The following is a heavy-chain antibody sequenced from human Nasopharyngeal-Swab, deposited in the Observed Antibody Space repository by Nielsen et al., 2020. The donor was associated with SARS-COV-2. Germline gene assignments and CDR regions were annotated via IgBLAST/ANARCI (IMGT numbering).Heavy chain of an antibody. CDR2: ISSSSTYI. CDR1: GFTFSTYN. V-gene: IGHV3-21*01. CDR3: ARDGLDYDFWSAYFMDV. J-gene: IGHJ6*02. D-gene: IGHD3-3*01. Sequence: GESLKISCAASGFTFSTYNMNWVRQAPGKGLEWVSSISSSSTYIYYADSVKGRFTISRDSAQSSLFLQMNSLRAEDTAVYYCARDGLDYDFWSAYFMDVWGQGTTVTVS.